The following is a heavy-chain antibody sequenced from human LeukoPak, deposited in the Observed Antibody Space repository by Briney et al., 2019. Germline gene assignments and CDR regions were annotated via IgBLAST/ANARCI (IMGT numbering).Heavy chain of an antibody. V-gene: IGHV1-46*01. CDR2: INPSGGSR. J-gene: IGHJ4*02. CDR1: GYTFTSYY. D-gene: IGHD6-19*01. Sequence: GASVKVSCKASGYTFTSYYMHWVRQAPGQGLEWMGIINPSGGSRSYAQKFQGRVTMTRDMSTSTVYMELSSLRSEDTAVYYCARTASAGTLGGVDGYWGQGTLVTVSS. CDR3: ARTASAGTLGGVDGY.